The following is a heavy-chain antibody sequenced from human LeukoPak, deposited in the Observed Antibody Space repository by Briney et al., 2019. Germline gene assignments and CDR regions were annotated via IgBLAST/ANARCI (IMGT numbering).Heavy chain of an antibody. CDR3: TTNDALDI. J-gene: IGHJ3*02. Sequence: GGSLRLSCAASGFAFSNAWMNWVRHAPGKGLEWVGHIKKKGDIGPTDYAAPVRGRFTISRDDSRITVYLEMNSLKTEDTAVYYCTTNDALDIWGQGTMVTVSS. V-gene: IGHV3-15*01. CDR1: GFAFSNAW. CDR2: IKKKGDIGPT.